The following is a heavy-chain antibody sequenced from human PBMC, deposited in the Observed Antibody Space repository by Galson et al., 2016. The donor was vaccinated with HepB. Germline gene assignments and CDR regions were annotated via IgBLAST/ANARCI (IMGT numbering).Heavy chain of an antibody. CDR3: TKDQEDYGEVGLYYYYGLGV. CDR1: GFTFSNYA. V-gene: IGHV3-23*01. D-gene: IGHD4-17*01. CDR2: ISGSGLTT. J-gene: IGHJ6*02. Sequence: SLRLSCAASGFTFSNYAMSWVRQAPGKGLEWVSTISGSGLTTHFADAVKGRFTVSRDNSRNTMYLQMNSLRAEDTAIYFCTKDQEDYGEVGLYYYYGLGVWGQGSAVTVSS.